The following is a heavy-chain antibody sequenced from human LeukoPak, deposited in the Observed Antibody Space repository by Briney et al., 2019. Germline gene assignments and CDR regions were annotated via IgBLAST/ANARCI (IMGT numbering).Heavy chain of an antibody. J-gene: IGHJ4*02. CDR1: GDSISNHY. Sequence: SGTLSLTCAVSGDSISNHYWNRIRQSPGKGLEWIGYVYYSGSANYNPSLRSRVTISLDTSKNHLSLKLSSVTAADTAVYYCARLGGYSDSWGQGTLVTVSS. V-gene: IGHV4-59*08. D-gene: IGHD5-12*01. CDR3: ARLGGYSDS. CDR2: VYYSGSA.